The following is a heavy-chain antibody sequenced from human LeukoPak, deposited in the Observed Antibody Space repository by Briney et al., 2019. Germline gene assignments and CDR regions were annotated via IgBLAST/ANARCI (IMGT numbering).Heavy chain of an antibody. Sequence: PSETLSLTCVVSGGSIRTSSYYWAWIRQPPGKGLEWIVSMYYSGSIYYNSSLKSRITVSADTSKNQLSLKLSSVTAADTAVYYCARGPPYIVVVTAIGFFDYWGQGTLVTVSS. J-gene: IGHJ4*02. V-gene: IGHV4-39*01. CDR3: ARGPPYIVVVTAIGFFDY. D-gene: IGHD2-21*02. CDR1: GGSIRTSSYY. CDR2: MYYSGSI.